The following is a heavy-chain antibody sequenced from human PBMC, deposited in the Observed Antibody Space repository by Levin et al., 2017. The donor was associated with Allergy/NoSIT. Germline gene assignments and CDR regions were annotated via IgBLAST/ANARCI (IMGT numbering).Heavy chain of an antibody. CDR3: AKGADGGYFDFDY. CDR2: ITWNSGRK. Sequence: GGSLRLSCAASGFTFDTFAMHWVRQAPGKGLEWVSGITWNSGRKGYADSVKGRFTISRDNAQSSLYLQMNSLRAEDTALYYCAKGADGGYFDFDYWGPGTLVTVSS. CDR1: GFTFDTFA. J-gene: IGHJ4*02. D-gene: IGHD3-22*01. V-gene: IGHV3-9*01.